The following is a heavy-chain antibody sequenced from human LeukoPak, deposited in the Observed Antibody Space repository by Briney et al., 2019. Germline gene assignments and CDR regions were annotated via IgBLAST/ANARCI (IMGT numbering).Heavy chain of an antibody. D-gene: IGHD3-10*01. V-gene: IGHV4-59*01. Sequence: SETLSLTCTVSGGSISSYYWSWIRQPPGKGLEWIGYIYYSGNTNYNPSLKSRVTISVDKSKNQFSLKLSSVTAADTAVYYCARVRTDWFGEIDYWGQGALVTVSS. CDR3: ARVRTDWFGEIDY. CDR1: GGSISSYY. J-gene: IGHJ4*02. CDR2: IYYSGNT.